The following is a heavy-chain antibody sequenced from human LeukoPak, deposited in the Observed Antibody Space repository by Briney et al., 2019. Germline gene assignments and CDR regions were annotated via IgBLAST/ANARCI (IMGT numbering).Heavy chain of an antibody. CDR1: GGTFSSYA. D-gene: IGHD3/OR15-3a*01. CDR3: ARETRGPWYFDL. V-gene: IGHV1-69*13. Sequence: GASVKVSCKSSGGTFSSYAIIWVRQAPGQGLEWMGGIIPIFGTANYAQKFQGRVTITADESTSTAYMELSSLRSEDTAVYYCARETRGPWYFDLWGRGTLVTVSS. CDR2: IIPIFGTA. J-gene: IGHJ2*01.